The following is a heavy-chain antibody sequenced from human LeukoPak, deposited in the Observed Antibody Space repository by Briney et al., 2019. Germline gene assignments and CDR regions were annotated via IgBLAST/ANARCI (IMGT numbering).Heavy chain of an antibody. V-gene: IGHV3-23*01. CDR3: AKDWTPHNRVYDCLDA. D-gene: IGHD3-16*01. Sequence: GGSLRLSCVGPGFAFGVHAMSWVRQAPGKGPEWVATIGAGADVFYAESVKGRFTISRDDPRNTVWLQMNTLRSEDTALYYCAKDWTPHNRVYDCLDAWGQGTQVTVSS. J-gene: IGHJ5*02. CDR1: GFAFGVHA. CDR2: IGAGADV.